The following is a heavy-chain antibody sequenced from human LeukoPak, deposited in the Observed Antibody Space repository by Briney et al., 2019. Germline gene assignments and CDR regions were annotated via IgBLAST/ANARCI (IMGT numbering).Heavy chain of an antibody. V-gene: IGHV1-69*04. CDR1: GGTFSSYA. CDR2: IIPILGIA. Sequence: ASVKVSCKASGGTFSSYAISWVRQAPGQGLEWMGRIIPILGIANYAQKFQGRVTITADESTSTAYMELSSLRSEDTAVYYCARRGGSSFDYWGQGTLVTVSS. D-gene: IGHD3-16*01. J-gene: IGHJ4*02. CDR3: ARRGGSSFDY.